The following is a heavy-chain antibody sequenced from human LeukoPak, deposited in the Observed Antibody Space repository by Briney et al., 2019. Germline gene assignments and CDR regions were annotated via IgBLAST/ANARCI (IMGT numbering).Heavy chain of an antibody. CDR2: IYYSGST. CDR3: ARVSWYGYYFDY. J-gene: IGHJ4*02. D-gene: IGHD6-13*01. Sequence: PSETLSLTCTVSGGSISSYYWSWIRQPPGKGLEWIGYIYYSGSTNYNPSLKSRVTISVDTSKNQFSLKLSSVTAADTAVYYCARVSWYGYYFDYWGQGTLVTVSS. V-gene: IGHV4-59*01. CDR1: GGSISSYY.